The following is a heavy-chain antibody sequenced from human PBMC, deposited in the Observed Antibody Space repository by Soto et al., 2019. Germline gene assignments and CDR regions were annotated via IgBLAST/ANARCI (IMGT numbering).Heavy chain of an antibody. CDR2: IYYSGST. J-gene: IGHJ4*02. Sequence: QVQLQESGPGLVKPSETLSLTCTVSGGSISSYYWSWIRQPPGKGLEWIGYIYYSGSTNYNPSLKSRVTRSVDTSTNQFSLTLSSVTAADTAVYYCARRVDYVWGSYRYSPYFDYWGQGTLVTVSS. V-gene: IGHV4-59*08. CDR3: ARRVDYVWGSYRYSPYFDY. CDR1: GGSISSYY. D-gene: IGHD3-16*02.